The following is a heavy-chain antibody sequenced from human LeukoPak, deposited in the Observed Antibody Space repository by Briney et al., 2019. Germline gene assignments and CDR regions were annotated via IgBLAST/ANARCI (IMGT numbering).Heavy chain of an antibody. J-gene: IGHJ5*02. V-gene: IGHV4-59*01. Sequence: SETLSLTCAVSGGSISSYYWSWFRQPPGKGLEWIGYIYYSGSTDYNPSLKSRVTISVDTSKNQFSLKLSSVTAADTAVYYCARVRRAASAFDPWGQGTLVTVSS. CDR1: GGSISSYY. CDR2: IYYSGST. CDR3: ARVRRAASAFDP. D-gene: IGHD6-13*01.